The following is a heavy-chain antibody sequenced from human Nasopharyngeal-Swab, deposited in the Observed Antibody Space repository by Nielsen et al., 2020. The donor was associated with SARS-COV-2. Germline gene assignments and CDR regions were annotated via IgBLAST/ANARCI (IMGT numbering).Heavy chain of an antibody. CDR3: AKGKGGSYFDAFDI. CDR2: ISYDGSNK. Sequence: GESLKISCAASGFTFSSYGMHWVRQAPGKGLEWVAVISYDGSNKYYADSVKGRFTISRDNSKNTLYLQMNSLRAEDTAVHYCAKGKGGSYFDAFDIWGQGTMVTVSS. D-gene: IGHD1-26*01. V-gene: IGHV3-30*18. CDR1: GFTFSSYG. J-gene: IGHJ3*02.